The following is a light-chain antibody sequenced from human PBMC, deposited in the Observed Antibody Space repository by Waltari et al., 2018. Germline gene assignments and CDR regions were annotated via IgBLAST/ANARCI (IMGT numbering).Light chain of an antibody. CDR3: SSDAVSNNFYD. CDR2: EVS. V-gene: IGLV2-8*01. CDR1: GSRGS. Sequence: QSALTQPPSASGSPGQSVTISCTGTGSRGSVPWYQQPPGKAPKLLIYEVSKRPSGVPDRFSGSKSGNTASLTVSGLQAEDEGDYYCSSDAVSNNFYDFGSGTKVTVL. J-gene: IGLJ1*01.